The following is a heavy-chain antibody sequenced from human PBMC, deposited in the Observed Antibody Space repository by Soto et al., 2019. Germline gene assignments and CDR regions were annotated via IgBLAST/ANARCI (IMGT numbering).Heavy chain of an antibody. CDR3: AKDHVSYGLEFHFDY. J-gene: IGHJ4*02. CDR2: ISYDGSNK. CDR1: GFTFSSYG. Sequence: QVQLVESGGGVVQPGRSLRLSCAASGFTFSSYGMHWVRQAPGKGLEWVAVISYDGSNKYYADSVKGRLTISRDNSXXTLSLQMNSLRTEDTAVYYCAKDHVSYGLEFHFDYWGQGTLVTVSS. D-gene: IGHD5-18*01. V-gene: IGHV3-30*18.